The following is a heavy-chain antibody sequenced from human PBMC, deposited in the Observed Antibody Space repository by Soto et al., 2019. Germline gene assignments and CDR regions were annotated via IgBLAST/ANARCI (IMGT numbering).Heavy chain of an antibody. J-gene: IGHJ6*02. V-gene: IGHV1-2*02. CDR1: GYSFTGHY. Sequence: QVQHVQSGAEVKKPGDSVKVSCKASGYSFTGHYMHWVRRAPGQGLEWMGWVNLNTGGTDYAQEFQGRVTMTTATSIRTVYLEVTRLKFDDTAIYYCARDPSSFLGRVYGMDVWGLGTAVTVSS. CDR3: ARDPSSFLGRVYGMDV. CDR2: VNLNTGGT.